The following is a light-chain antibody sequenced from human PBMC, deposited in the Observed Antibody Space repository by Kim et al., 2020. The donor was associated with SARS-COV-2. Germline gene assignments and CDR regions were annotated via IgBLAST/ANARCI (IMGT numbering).Light chain of an antibody. J-gene: IGKJ4*01. V-gene: IGKV4-1*01. Sequence: DIVMTQYPDSLAVSLGERATINCKSSLSVLYSSNNKNYLAWYQQKPGQPPKLLIYWASTRESGVPDRFSVSGSGTDFTHTISSLQAEDVAVYYFQQYYSTPLTFGRGTKVDIK. CDR2: WAS. CDR3: QQYYSTPLT. CDR1: LSVLYSSNNKNY.